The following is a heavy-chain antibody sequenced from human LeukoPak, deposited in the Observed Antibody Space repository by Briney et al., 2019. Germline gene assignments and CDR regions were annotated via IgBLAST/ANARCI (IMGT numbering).Heavy chain of an antibody. J-gene: IGHJ6*02. CDR3: ARDSRFDYGDYYYYYGMDV. D-gene: IGHD4-17*01. Sequence: PGGSLRLSCAASGFTFSDYYMSWIRQAPGKGLEWVSYISSSGSTIYYADSVKGRFTISRDNAKNSLYLQMNSLRAEDTAVYYCARDSRFDYGDYYYYYGMDVWGQGTTVTVSS. CDR1: GFTFSDYY. CDR2: ISSSGSTI. V-gene: IGHV3-11*04.